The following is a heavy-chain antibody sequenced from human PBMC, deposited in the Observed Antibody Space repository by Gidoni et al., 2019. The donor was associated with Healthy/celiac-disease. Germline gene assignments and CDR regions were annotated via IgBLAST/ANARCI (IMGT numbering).Heavy chain of an antibody. D-gene: IGHD3-10*01. CDR1: GFTFSSYD. Sequence: EVQLVESGGGLVQPGGSLRLSCAASGFTFSSYDMPWVRQGTGKGLGWVSAIGTAGDPHYPGSVKGRFTISRENAKNSLYLQMNSLRAGDTAVYYCARDTGAQDWYFDLWGRGILVTVSS. J-gene: IGHJ2*01. CDR3: ARDTGAQDWYFDL. CDR2: IGTAGDP. V-gene: IGHV3-13*05.